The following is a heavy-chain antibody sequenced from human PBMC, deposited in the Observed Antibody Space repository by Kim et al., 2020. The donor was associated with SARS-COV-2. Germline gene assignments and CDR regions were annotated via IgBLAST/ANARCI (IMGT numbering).Heavy chain of an antibody. CDR3: ARDLKWEPDAFDI. D-gene: IGHD1-26*01. CDR1: GYTFTGYY. Sequence: ASVKVSCKASGYTFTGYYMHWVRQAPGQGLEWMGRINPNSGGTNYAQKFQGRVTMTRDTSISTAYMELSRLRSDDTAVYYCARDLKWEPDAFDIWGQGTMVTVSS. CDR2: INPNSGGT. J-gene: IGHJ3*02. V-gene: IGHV1-2*06.